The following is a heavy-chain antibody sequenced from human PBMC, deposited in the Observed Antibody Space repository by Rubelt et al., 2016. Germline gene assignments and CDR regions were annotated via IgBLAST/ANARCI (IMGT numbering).Heavy chain of an antibody. CDR3: ARSGWYCSSTSCYTKLGVGWFDP. V-gene: IGHV4-59*08. CDR2: IYYSGST. Sequence: PGKGLEWIGYIYYSGSTNYNPSLKSRVTISVDTSKNQFSLKLSSVTAADTAVYYCARSGWYCSSTSCYTKLGVGWFDPWGQGTLVTVSS. J-gene: IGHJ5*02. D-gene: IGHD2-2*02.